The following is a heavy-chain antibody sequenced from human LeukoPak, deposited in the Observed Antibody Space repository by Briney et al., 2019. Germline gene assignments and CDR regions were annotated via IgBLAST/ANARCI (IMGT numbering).Heavy chain of an antibody. V-gene: IGHV3-23*01. Sequence: GGSLRLSCAASGFTFSSHALSWVRQAPGKGLEWVSAISVSGDSTYYADSVKGRFTISRDNSKNTLYLQMNSLRAEDTAVYYGAKKPYSGTYFGGGDYWGQGTLVTVSS. J-gene: IGHJ4*02. D-gene: IGHD1-26*01. CDR2: ISVSGDST. CDR3: AKKPYSGTYFGGGDY. CDR1: GFTFSSHA.